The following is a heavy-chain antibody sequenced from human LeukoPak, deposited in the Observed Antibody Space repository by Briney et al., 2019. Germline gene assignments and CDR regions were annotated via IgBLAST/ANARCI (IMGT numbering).Heavy chain of an antibody. D-gene: IGHD3-22*01. CDR1: GGSISGYY. V-gene: IGHV4-59*08. J-gene: IGHJ3*02. CDR2: MYYSGST. CDR3: ARHFTYYYDSSGYPRDAFDI. Sequence: KPSETLSLTCTVSGGSISGYYWSWIRQSPGKGLVWIGYMYYSGSTNYNPSLKSRVTMSVDMSKNQFSLKLSSVTVADTALYYCARHFTYYYDSSGYPRDAFDIWGQGTMVTVSS.